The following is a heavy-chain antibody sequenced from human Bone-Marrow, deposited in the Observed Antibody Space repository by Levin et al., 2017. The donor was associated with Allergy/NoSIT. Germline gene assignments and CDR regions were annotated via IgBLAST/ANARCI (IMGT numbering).Heavy chain of an antibody. Sequence: ASVKVSCKGSGYSFTSYWIGWVRQMPGKGLEWMGIIYPGDSDTRYSPSFQGQVTISADKSISTAYLQWSSLKASDTAMYYCARYMEWVAAARHYYYGMDVWGQGTTVTVSS. J-gene: IGHJ6*02. D-gene: IGHD6-13*01. V-gene: IGHV5-51*01. CDR1: GYSFTSYW. CDR3: ARYMEWVAAARHYYYGMDV. CDR2: IYPGDSDT.